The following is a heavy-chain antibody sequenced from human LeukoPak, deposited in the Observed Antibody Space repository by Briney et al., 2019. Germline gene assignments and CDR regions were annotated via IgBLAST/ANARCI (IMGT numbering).Heavy chain of an antibody. CDR1: GFTFGKYW. D-gene: IGHD3/OR15-3a*01. Sequence: GGSLRLSCVASGFTFGKYWMSWVRQAPGKGLEWVANIKLDGSEKNYVDSVKGRFTISRDNTKNSLYLQMNSLRAEDTAVFYCARDQYDTWSRRENFDSWGQGTLVIVSS. V-gene: IGHV3-7*03. J-gene: IGHJ4*02. CDR2: IKLDGSEK. CDR3: ARDQYDTWSRRENFDS.